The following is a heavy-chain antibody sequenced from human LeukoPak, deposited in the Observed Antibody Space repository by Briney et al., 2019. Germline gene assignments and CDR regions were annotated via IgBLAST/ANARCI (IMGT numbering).Heavy chain of an antibody. J-gene: IGHJ4*02. Sequence: SGGSLRLSCAASGFTFSSYSMNWVRQAPGKGLEWVSYISNSSSTIYYADSVKGRFTISRDNAKNSLYLQMNSLRAEDTAVYYCAKADSSGYFQYYFDYWGQGTLVTVSS. D-gene: IGHD3-22*01. V-gene: IGHV3-48*01. CDR3: AKADSSGYFQYYFDY. CDR1: GFTFSSYS. CDR2: ISNSSSTI.